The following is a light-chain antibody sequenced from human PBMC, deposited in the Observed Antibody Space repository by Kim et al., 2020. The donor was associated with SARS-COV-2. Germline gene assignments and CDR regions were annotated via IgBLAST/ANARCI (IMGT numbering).Light chain of an antibody. J-gene: IGLJ3*02. CDR1: SSDVGAYNY. CDR2: DVT. V-gene: IGLV2-8*01. Sequence: QSALTQPPSASGSPGQSVTISCTGTSSDVGAYNYVSWYQQHPGKAPKLMIYDVTKRPSGVPDRFSGSKSGNTASLTISGLQAEDEADYYCCSYAGSSTWVFGGGTQLTVL. CDR3: CSYAGSSTWV.